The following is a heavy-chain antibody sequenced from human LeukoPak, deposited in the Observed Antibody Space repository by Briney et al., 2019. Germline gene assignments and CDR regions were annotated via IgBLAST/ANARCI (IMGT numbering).Heavy chain of an antibody. V-gene: IGHV4-39*01. D-gene: IGHD3-10*01. CDR2: FYYTGNT. J-gene: IGHJ4*02. Sequence: PSETLSLTCIVSGGSIDYSNYYWVWIRQPPEKGLEWIGSFYYTGNTYYSPSLQSRVTISSDTSNDQFSLSLRCHTASDTAVYYCGRRFHVSGSHFFDYWGQGKLVSVSS. CDR3: GRRFHVSGSHFFDY. CDR1: GGSIDYSNYY.